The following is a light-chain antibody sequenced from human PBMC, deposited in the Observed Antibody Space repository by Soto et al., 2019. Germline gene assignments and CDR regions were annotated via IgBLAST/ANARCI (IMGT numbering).Light chain of an antibody. CDR3: QQYGSSPQA. Sequence: EIVLTQSPGTLSLSPGERATLSCRASQSVSSSYLAWYQQKPGQAPRLLIYGASSRATGIPDRFSGSGSGTDFTLTISRLEPEDFGVYYCQQYGSSPQAFCQGTKVEIK. CDR2: GAS. J-gene: IGKJ1*01. V-gene: IGKV3-20*01. CDR1: QSVSSSY.